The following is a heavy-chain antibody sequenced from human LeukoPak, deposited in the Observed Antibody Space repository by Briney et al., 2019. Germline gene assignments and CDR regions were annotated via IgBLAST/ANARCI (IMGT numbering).Heavy chain of an antibody. D-gene: IGHD5-18*01. V-gene: IGHV3-23*01. CDR2: LNYNGGNT. CDR1: GSTFSTYA. J-gene: IGHJ4*02. Sequence: GGSLRLSCTASGSTFSTYAMTWLRQAPGKRLEWVSALNYNGGNTYYADSVKGRFTISRDNSKNMLYLQMNSLRAEDTAIYYCAQISVDTSRNRWADFDSWGQGILVTVSS. CDR3: AQISVDTSRNRWADFDS.